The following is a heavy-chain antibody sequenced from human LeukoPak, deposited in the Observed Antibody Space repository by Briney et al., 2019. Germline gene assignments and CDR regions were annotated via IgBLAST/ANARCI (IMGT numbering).Heavy chain of an antibody. J-gene: IGHJ6*03. V-gene: IGHV3-23*01. CDR2: ISGSGSST. CDR3: AKLLPHYYDSSGYYGGLDYYYYMDV. D-gene: IGHD3-22*01. CDR1: GFTFSSYA. Sequence: GGSLRLSCAASGFTFSSYAMSWVRQAPGKGLEWVSAISGSGSSTYYADSVKGRFTISRDNSKNTLYLQMNSLRAEDTAVYYCAKLLPHYYDSSGYYGGLDYYYYMDVWGKGTTVTVSS.